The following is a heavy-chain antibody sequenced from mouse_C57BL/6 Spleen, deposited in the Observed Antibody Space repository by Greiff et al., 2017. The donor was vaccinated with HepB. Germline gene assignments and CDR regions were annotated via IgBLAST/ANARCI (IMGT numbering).Heavy chain of an antibody. CDR2: IYPRDGST. J-gene: IGHJ1*03. V-gene: IGHV1-78*01. Sequence: VKLVESDAELVKPGASVKISCKVSGYTFTDHTIHWMKQRPEQGLEWIGYIYPRDGSTKYNEKFKGKATLTADKSSSTAYMQLNSLTSEDSAVYFCARRPYYGSSYNWYFDVWGTGTTVTVSS. D-gene: IGHD1-1*01. CDR1: GYTFTDHT. CDR3: ARRPYYGSSYNWYFDV.